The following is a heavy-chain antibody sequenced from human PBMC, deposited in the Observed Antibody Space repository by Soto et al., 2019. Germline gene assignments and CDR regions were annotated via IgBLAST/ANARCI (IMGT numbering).Heavy chain of an antibody. V-gene: IGHV3-48*02. CDR1: GFTFSSYS. D-gene: IGHD3-22*01. Sequence: GGSLRLSCAASGFTFSSYSMNWVRQAPGKGLEWVSYISSSSSTIYYADSVKGRFTISRDNAKNSLFLQMNSLRDEDTAVYYCARDEYYYDSSGYPVRADDAFDIWGQGTMVTVSS. CDR3: ARDEYYYDSSGYPVRADDAFDI. CDR2: ISSSSSTI. J-gene: IGHJ3*02.